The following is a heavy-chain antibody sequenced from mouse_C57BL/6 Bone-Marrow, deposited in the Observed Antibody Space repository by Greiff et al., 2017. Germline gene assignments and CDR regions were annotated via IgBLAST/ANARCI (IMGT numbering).Heavy chain of an antibody. D-gene: IGHD2-3*01. J-gene: IGHJ4*01. Sequence: QVQLKQPGAELVRPGTSVKLSCKASGYTFTSYWMHWVKQRPGQGLEWIGVIDPSDSYTNYNQKFKGKATLTVATSSSTAYMQLSSLTSEDSAVYYCARVTGGYYKGYAMGYWGQGTSVTVSS. CDR1: GYTFTSYW. CDR2: IDPSDSYT. V-gene: IGHV1-59*01. CDR3: ARVTGGYYKGYAMGY.